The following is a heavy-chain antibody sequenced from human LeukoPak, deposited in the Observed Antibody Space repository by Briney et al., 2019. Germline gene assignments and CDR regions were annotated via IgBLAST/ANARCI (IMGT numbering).Heavy chain of an antibody. CDR3: ARVQPLGSGWYHPLTGYFDY. J-gene: IGHJ4*02. CDR1: VGSFSGYY. V-gene: IGHV4-34*01. Sequence: SETLSLTCVVYVGSFSGYYWSWIRQPPGKGLEWIGEINHSGSTNYNPSLKSRVTISVDTSKNQFSLKLSSVTAAATAVYYCARVQPLGSGWYHPLTGYFDYWGQGTLVTVSS. CDR2: INHSGST. D-gene: IGHD6-19*01.